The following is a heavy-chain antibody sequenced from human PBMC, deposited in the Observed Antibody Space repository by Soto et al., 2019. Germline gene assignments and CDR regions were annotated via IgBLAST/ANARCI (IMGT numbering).Heavy chain of an antibody. CDR3: ARGKLLRSYSSSWYYYYYMDV. CDR2: INHSGST. D-gene: IGHD6-13*01. J-gene: IGHJ6*03. Sequence: SENLSLTCAVDGRSFIGYYWSWILQPPRKGLEWIGEINHSGSTNYNPSLKSRVTISVDTSKNLFSLKLSSVTAADTAVYYCARGKLLRSYSSSWYYYYYMDVWGKGTTVT. V-gene: IGHV4-34*01. CDR1: GRSFIGYY.